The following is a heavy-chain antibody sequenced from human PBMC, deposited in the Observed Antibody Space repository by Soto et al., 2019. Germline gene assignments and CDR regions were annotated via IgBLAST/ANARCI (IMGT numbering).Heavy chain of an antibody. D-gene: IGHD3-9*01. Sequence: QLHLVQSGAVVKKPGASVTVSCSASGYPVTAYYMHWVRQAPGRGLEWMGHIFSDTADYAHTFQGRVTISADKSTATAYMQLDSLTSNDTAVYYCATASLYFPGRQGSFDTWGQGTLVTVSS. CDR1: GYPVTAYY. V-gene: IGHV1-46*01. CDR3: ATASLYFPGRQGSFDT. J-gene: IGHJ4*02. CDR2: IFSDTA.